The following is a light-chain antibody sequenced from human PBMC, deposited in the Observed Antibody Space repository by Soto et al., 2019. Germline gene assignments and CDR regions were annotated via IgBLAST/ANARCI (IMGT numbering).Light chain of an antibody. J-gene: IGKJ3*01. Sequence: DIQMTQSPSTLSASVGDRVTITCRASQTITNWLAWYQKKPGKAPKLLINDASTLESGVPSRFSGSGSETEFTLTISSLQPDDSATYFCQQSFSAPFTFGPGTKVDL. CDR3: QQSFSAPFT. CDR2: DAS. CDR1: QTITNW. V-gene: IGKV1-5*01.